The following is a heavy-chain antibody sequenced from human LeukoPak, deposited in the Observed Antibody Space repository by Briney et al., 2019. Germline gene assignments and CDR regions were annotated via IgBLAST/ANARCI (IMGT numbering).Heavy chain of an antibody. CDR2: ISSDGTTT. Sequence: GGSLRLSRAASGFIFSTYWMHWVRQAPGKGLVWVSRISSDGTTTTYADSVKGRFTISRDSAQNTLYLQMNSLRAEDTAVYYCARTYYYDTWGQGTLVTVSS. V-gene: IGHV3-74*01. CDR3: ARTYYYDT. CDR1: GFIFSTYW. D-gene: IGHD3-22*01. J-gene: IGHJ5*02.